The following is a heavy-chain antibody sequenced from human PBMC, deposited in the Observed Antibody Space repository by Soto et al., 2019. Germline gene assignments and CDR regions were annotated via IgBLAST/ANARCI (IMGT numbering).Heavy chain of an antibody. D-gene: IGHD2-15*01. J-gene: IGHJ6*03. CDR2: ISSSSSYI. CDR3: ARDNGVVVAAAQPWYYYYMDV. V-gene: IGHV3-21*01. CDR1: GFTFSSYR. Sequence: PGGSLRLSCAASGFTFSSYRMNWFRQAPGKGLEWVSSISSSSSYIYYADSVKGRFTISRDNAKNSLYLQMNSLRAEDTAVYYYARDNGVVVAAAQPWYYYYMDVWGKGTTVTVS.